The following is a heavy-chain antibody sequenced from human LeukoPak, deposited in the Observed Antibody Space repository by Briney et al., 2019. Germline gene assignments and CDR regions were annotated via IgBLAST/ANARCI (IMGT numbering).Heavy chain of an antibody. CDR1: GGSINSYY. CDR3: AGTGVVVVAARFDY. D-gene: IGHD2-15*01. Sequence: SETLSLTCTVSGGSINSYYWSWIRQPPGKGLEWIGYIYYSGSTKYNPSLKSRVTISVDTSKNQFSLRLSSVTAADTAMCYCAGTGVVVVAARFDYWGQGTLVTVSS. J-gene: IGHJ4*02. V-gene: IGHV4-59*01. CDR2: IYYSGST.